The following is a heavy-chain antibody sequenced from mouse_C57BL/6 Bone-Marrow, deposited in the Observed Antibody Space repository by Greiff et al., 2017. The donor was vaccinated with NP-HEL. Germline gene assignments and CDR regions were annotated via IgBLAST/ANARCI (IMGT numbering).Heavy chain of an antibody. J-gene: IGHJ1*03. Sequence: QVQLQQSGAELVRPGASVKLSCKASGYTFTDYYINWVKQRPGQGLEWIARIYPGSGNTYYNEKFKGKATLTAEKSSSTAYMQLSSLTSEDSAVYFCARWFTTVVATNWYFDVWGTGTTVTVSS. CDR2: IYPGSGNT. V-gene: IGHV1-76*01. CDR1: GYTFTDYY. D-gene: IGHD1-1*01. CDR3: ARWFTTVVATNWYFDV.